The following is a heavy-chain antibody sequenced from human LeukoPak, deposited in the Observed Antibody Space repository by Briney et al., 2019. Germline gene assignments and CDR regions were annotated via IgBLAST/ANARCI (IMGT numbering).Heavy chain of an antibody. CDR3: AKALRFLEWLSPFDY. Sequence: GGSLRLSCAASGFTFSSYGMHWVRQAPGKGLEWVAVISYDGGNKYYADSVKGRFTISRDNFKNTLYLQMNSLRAEDTAVYYCAKALRFLEWLSPFDYWGQGTLVTVSS. J-gene: IGHJ4*02. V-gene: IGHV3-30*18. D-gene: IGHD3-3*01. CDR1: GFTFSSYG. CDR2: ISYDGGNK.